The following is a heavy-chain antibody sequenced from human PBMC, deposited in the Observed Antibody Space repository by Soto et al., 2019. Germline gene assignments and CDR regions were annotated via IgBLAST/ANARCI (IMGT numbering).Heavy chain of an antibody. J-gene: IGHJ4*02. CDR3: ARVGGYYGDYPNFDY. CDR2: IYYSGTT. CDR1: GGSISPYY. V-gene: IGHV4-59*01. Sequence: SETLSLTCTVSGGSISPYYWSWIRQPPGKGLEWIGFIYYSGTTKYNPSLKSRVTISVDTSKNRFSLKLSSVTAADTAVYYCARVGGYYGDYPNFDYWGQGALVTVSS. D-gene: IGHD4-17*01.